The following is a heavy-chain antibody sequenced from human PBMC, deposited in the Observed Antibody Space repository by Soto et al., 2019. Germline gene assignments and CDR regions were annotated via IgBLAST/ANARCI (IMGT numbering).Heavy chain of an antibody. V-gene: IGHV4-34*01. D-gene: IGHD2-2*01. CDR2: INHSGST. Sequence: SETLSLTCAVYGGSFSGYYWSWIRQPPGKGLEWIGEINHSGSTNYNPSLKSRVTISVDTSKNQFSLKLSSVTAADTAVYYCARAPRVVPAAIGFSNWFDPWGQGTLVTVSS. CDR1: GGSFSGYY. J-gene: IGHJ5*02. CDR3: ARAPRVVPAAIGFSNWFDP.